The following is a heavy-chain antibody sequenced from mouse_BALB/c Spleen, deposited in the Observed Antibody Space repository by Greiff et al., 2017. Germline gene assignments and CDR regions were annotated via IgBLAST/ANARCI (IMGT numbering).Heavy chain of an antibody. CDR2: ISSGSSTI. CDR1: GFTFSSFG. J-gene: IGHJ2*01. Sequence: EVKLVESGGGLVKPGGSLKLSCAASGFTFSSFGMHWVRQAPEKGLEWVAYISSGSSTIYYADTVKGRFTISRDNPKNTLFLQMTSLRSEDTAMYYCASLLGWGQGTTLTVSS. D-gene: IGHD4-1*01. CDR3: ASLLG. V-gene: IGHV5-17*02.